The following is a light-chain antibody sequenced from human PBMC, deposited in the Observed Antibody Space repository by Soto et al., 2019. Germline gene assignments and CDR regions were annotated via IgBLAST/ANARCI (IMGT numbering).Light chain of an antibody. CDR3: HQYNNWPLT. CDR1: QSVSGN. V-gene: IGKV3D-15*01. Sequence: EVLMTQSPATLSVSPGERATLSCRASQSVSGNLAWYQQKPGQAPRLLIYGASTRATGIPDRISGSGSGTEFSLTINSLQSEDFVVYFCHQYNNWPLTFGQGTRLEIK. J-gene: IGKJ5*01. CDR2: GAS.